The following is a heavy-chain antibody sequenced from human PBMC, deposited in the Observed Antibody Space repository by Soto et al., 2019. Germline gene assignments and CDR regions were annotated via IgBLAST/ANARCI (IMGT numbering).Heavy chain of an antibody. CDR2: XXPXXGXA. Sequence: GASVKVSCKASGYTFTGYFMHLVRQALGQGLEWXGGXXPXXGXAXXXQXXXGRVTITADESTSTAYMELTSLRSEDTAVYYCAARLYSSGWYYFDYWGQGTLVTVSS. V-gene: IGHV1-69*13. CDR3: AARLYSSGWYYFDY. J-gene: IGHJ4*02. D-gene: IGHD6-19*01. CDR1: GYTFTGYF.